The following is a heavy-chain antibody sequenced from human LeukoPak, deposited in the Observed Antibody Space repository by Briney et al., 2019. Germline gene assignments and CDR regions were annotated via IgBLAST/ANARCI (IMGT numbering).Heavy chain of an antibody. CDR3: VKEGVEYSYSYGDY. CDR1: GFSFNNYA. Sequence: GKSLRLSCAACGFSFNNYAMYWVRQAPGKGLEWVALISYDGGDKYYAESMKGRITISRDNAENTLYLQMNNLRPYDTAFYFCVKEGVEYSYSYGDYWGQGTLVTVSS. CDR2: ISYDGGDK. D-gene: IGHD3-16*01. J-gene: IGHJ4*02. V-gene: IGHV3-30*18.